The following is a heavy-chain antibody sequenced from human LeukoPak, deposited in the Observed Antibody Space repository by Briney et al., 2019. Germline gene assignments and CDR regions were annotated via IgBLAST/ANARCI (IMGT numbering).Heavy chain of an antibody. CDR1: GGSISSYY. D-gene: IGHD2-2*02. Sequence: SETLSLTCTVSGGSISSYYWSWIRQPPGKGLEWIGYIYYSGSTNYNPSLKSRVTISVDTSKNQFSLKLSSLTAADTAVYYCARVRYCSSTSCYRGRYWYFDLWGRGTLVTVSS. J-gene: IGHJ2*01. CDR3: ARVRYCSSTSCYRGRYWYFDL. CDR2: IYYSGST. V-gene: IGHV4-59*01.